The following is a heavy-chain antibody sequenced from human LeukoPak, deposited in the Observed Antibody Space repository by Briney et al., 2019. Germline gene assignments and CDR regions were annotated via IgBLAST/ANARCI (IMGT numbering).Heavy chain of an antibody. CDR3: TTDTLLWFGELLDY. CDR2: IKSKTDGGTT. J-gene: IGHJ4*02. V-gene: IGHV3-15*01. CDR1: GFSFSSHA. D-gene: IGHD3-10*01. Sequence: GGSLRLSCAASGFSFSSHAMTWVRQAPGKGLEWVGRIKSKTDGGTTDYAAPVKGRFTISRDDSKNTLYLQMNSLKTEDTAVYYCTTDTLLWFGELLDYWGQGTLVTVSS.